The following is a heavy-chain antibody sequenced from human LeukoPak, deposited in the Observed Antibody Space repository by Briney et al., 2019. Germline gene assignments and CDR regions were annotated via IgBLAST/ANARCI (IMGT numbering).Heavy chain of an antibody. Sequence: PSETLSLTCTVPGGSISSYYWSWIRQPPGKGLEWIGYIYTSGSTTYNPSLKSRVTISVDTSKNQFSLKLSSVTAADTAVYYCARYWRGPYCSSTSRYTFDPWGQGTLVTVSS. J-gene: IGHJ5*02. CDR1: GGSISSYY. V-gene: IGHV4-4*09. D-gene: IGHD2-2*02. CDR2: IYTSGST. CDR3: ARYWRGPYCSSTSRYTFDP.